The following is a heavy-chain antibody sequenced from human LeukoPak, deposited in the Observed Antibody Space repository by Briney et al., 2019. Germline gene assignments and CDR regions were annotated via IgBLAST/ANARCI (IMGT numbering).Heavy chain of an antibody. V-gene: IGHV3-48*04. J-gene: IGHJ4*02. CDR2: ISSSSSTI. CDR1: GFTFSSYS. CDR3: ARDRGYFY. Sequence: GGSLRLSCAASGFTFSSYSMNWVRQAPGKGLEWVSYISSSSSTIYYADSVKGRFTISRDNAKNSLYLQMNSLRAEDTAVYYCARDRGYFYWGQGTLVTVSS. D-gene: IGHD5-18*01.